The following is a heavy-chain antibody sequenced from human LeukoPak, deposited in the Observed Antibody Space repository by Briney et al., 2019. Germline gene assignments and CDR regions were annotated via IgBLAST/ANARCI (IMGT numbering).Heavy chain of an antibody. CDR1: GFTFSKYEM. Sequence: KSGGSLRLSCAASGFTFSKYEMNWVRQPPGQGLEWIGEISLTGETNYNPSLNGRVTMSLDGSRNQLSLTLTSVTAADTAIYYCSRESGAFCPFGYWGQGTLVIVPP. CDR2: ISLTGET. D-gene: IGHD1-26*01. CDR3: SRESGAFCPFGY. V-gene: IGHV4-4*02. J-gene: IGHJ4*02.